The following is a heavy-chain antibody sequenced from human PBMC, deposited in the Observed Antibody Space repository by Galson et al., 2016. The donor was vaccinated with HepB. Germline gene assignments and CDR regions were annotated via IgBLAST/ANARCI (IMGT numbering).Heavy chain of an antibody. J-gene: IGHJ4*02. CDR1: EFTFNNYI. D-gene: IGHD6-25*01. CDR3: ATEGGTSGRAGYLDY. V-gene: IGHV3-30*03. Sequence: SLRLSCATPEFTFNNYIFHWVRQASGSGLEWVAAISLDGSGKYYADSVKGRFTISRDNSKNMMYLQMNTMRTQDTAVYYCATEGGTSGRAGYLDYWGQGTLVTVSS. CDR2: ISLDGSGK.